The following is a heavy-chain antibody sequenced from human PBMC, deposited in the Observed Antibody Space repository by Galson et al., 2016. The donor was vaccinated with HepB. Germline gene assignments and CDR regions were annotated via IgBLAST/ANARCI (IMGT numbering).Heavy chain of an antibody. CDR2: ISNDGGTT. D-gene: IGHD1-26*01. CDR3: VRGAWDFLS. CDR1: GFTFRSHA. V-gene: IGHV3-64*04. J-gene: IGHJ5*02. Sequence: SLRLSCATSGFTFRSHAMFWVRQAPGKGLEYVSHISNDGGTTYYADSAKGRFTVSRDFSTNTLYLELTGLRSDDTAVYYCVRGAWDFLSWGLGTLVTVSS.